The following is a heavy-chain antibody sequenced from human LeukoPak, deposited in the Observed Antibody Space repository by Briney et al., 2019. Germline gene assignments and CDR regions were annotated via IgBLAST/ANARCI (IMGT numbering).Heavy chain of an antibody. CDR1: GGSISSYY. CDR2: IYYSGST. J-gene: IGHJ4*02. D-gene: IGHD3-10*01. V-gene: IGHV4-59*08. Sequence: KPSETLSLTCTVSGGSISSYYWSWIRQPPGKGLEWIGYIYYSGSTNYNPSLKSRVTISVDTSKNQFSLKLSSVTAADTAVYYCARLWFGELSGSVYFDCWGQGTLVTVSS. CDR3: ARLWFGELSGSVYFDC.